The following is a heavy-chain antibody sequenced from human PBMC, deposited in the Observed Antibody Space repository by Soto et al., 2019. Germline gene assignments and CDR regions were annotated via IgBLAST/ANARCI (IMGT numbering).Heavy chain of an antibody. CDR1: GDTFAFHS. D-gene: IGHD3-10*01. CDR3: ATSYGSGYRAFDY. Sequence: QVQLVQSGAEVKRPGSSVKVSCKASGDTFAFHSINWVRQAPGLGLEWMGRINPILSMSNYAQRFQGRVTMTADKSTSTAYNVLTSLRSEVTAIYYCATSYGSGYRAFDYWGQGALVTVSS. V-gene: IGHV1-69*02. CDR2: INPILSMS. J-gene: IGHJ4*02.